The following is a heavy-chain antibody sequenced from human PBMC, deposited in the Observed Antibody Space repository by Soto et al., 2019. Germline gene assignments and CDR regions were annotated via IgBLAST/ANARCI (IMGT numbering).Heavy chain of an antibody. CDR2: IIPILGIA. J-gene: IGHJ3*02. CDR1: RGTFSSYT. D-gene: IGHD2-15*01. Sequence: ASVKVSCKAPRGTFSSYTISWARQAPGQGLEWMGRIIPILGIANYAQKFQGRVTITADKSTSTAYMELSSLRSEDTAVYYCARTGYCSGGSCWVNAFDIWGQGTMVTVSS. V-gene: IGHV1-69*02. CDR3: ARTGYCSGGSCWVNAFDI.